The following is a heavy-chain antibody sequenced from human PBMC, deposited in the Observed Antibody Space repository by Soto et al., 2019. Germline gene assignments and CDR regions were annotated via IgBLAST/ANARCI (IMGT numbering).Heavy chain of an antibody. CDR3: AGINVTFFPPYKPMAV. Sequence: SGPTLVNPTETLTLTCNVSGFSLTTGRMGVSWIRQPPGKALEWLAHIFSDAERSYSRSLQGRLTVSKVGYGSQVVLTMTNMELVDQANFSCAGINVTFFPPYKPMAVWGKGPRSPSPQ. CDR2: IFSDAER. J-gene: IGHJ6*04. CDR1: GFSLTTGRMG. V-gene: IGHV2-26*01. D-gene: IGHD3-10*01.